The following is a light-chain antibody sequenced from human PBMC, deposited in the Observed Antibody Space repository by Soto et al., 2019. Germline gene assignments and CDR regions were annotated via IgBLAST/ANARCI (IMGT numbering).Light chain of an antibody. Sequence: EIVLTQSTGTLSLSPGERATLSCRASQSVSNNYLAWYQPQTGQAPRLLIYGASNRATVIPDRCTVRVSWTDFTLTISRLEPEDFSVYYCQQYGSSPLTFGGGTKVDI. J-gene: IGKJ4*01. V-gene: IGKV3-20*01. CDR3: QQYGSSPLT. CDR1: QSVSNNY. CDR2: GAS.